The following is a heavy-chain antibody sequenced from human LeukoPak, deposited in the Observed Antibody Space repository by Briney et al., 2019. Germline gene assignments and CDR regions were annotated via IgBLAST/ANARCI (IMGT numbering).Heavy chain of an antibody. D-gene: IGHD6-13*01. CDR2: ISNSGGNT. CDR3: AKDGSLLSYSSSWSFDY. CDR1: GFTFSSYA. Sequence: GGSLRLSCAASGFTFSSYAMSWVRQAPGKGLEWVSAISNSGGNTYYADSVKGRFTISRDNSKNTLYLQMNSLRAEDTAVYYCAKDGSLLSYSSSWSFDYWGQGTLVTVSS. V-gene: IGHV3-23*01. J-gene: IGHJ4*02.